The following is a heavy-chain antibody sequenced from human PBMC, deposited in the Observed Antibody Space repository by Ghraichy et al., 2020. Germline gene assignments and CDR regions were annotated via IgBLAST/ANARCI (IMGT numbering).Heavy chain of an antibody. J-gene: IGHJ4*02. Sequence: GGSLRLSCAASGFTFSDYYMSWIRQAPGKGLEWVSYISSSGSTIYYADSVKGRFTISRDNAKNSLYLQMNSLRAEDTAVYYCARDPTQWLPDGEFDYWGQGTLVTVSS. CDR2: ISSSGSTI. D-gene: IGHD5-12*01. V-gene: IGHV3-11*01. CDR1: GFTFSDYY. CDR3: ARDPTQWLPDGEFDY.